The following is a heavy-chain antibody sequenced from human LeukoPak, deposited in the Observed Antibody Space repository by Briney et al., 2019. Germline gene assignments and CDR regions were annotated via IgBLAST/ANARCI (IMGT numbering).Heavy chain of an antibody. Sequence: SETLSLTCTVSGGSISTITSYWGWIRQPPGKGLEWLGSIYYSGSTYYNPSLKSRVTISVDTSKNQFSLKLSSVTPADTAVYYCARHFLPLFYFDYWGQGTLVTVSS. V-gene: IGHV4-39*01. CDR3: ARHFLPLFYFDY. CDR2: IYYSGST. CDR1: GGSISTITSY. D-gene: IGHD2-21*01. J-gene: IGHJ4*02.